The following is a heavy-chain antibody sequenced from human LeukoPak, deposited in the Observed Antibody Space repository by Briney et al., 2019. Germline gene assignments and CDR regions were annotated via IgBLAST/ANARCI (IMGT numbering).Heavy chain of an antibody. CDR1: GFTVSSNY. V-gene: IGHV3-21*01. CDR2: ISSSSSYI. D-gene: IGHD5-18*01. CDR3: ARERGYSYGYSDY. J-gene: IGHJ4*02. Sequence: GGSLRLSCAASGFTVSSNYMSWVRQAPGKGLEWVSSISSSSSYIYYADSVKGRFTISRDNAKNSLYLQMNSLRAEDTAVYYCARERGYSYGYSDYWGQGTLVTVSS.